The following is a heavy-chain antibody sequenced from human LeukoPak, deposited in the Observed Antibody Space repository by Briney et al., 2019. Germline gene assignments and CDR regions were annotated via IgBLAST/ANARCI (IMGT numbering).Heavy chain of an antibody. Sequence: GASVKVSCKASGYTFTSYYMHWVRQAPGQGLEWMGIINPSGGSTSYAQKFQGRVTMTTDTSTSTAYMELRSLRSDDTAVYYCARPGSSGWYTTPHFDYWGQGTLVTVSS. V-gene: IGHV1-46*01. J-gene: IGHJ4*02. CDR2: INPSGGST. D-gene: IGHD6-19*01. CDR3: ARPGSSGWYTTPHFDY. CDR1: GYTFTSYY.